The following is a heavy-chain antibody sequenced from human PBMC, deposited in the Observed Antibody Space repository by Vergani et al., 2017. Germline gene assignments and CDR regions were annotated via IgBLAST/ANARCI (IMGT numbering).Heavy chain of an antibody. CDR2: IKQDGSEK. Sequence: EGQLVESGGGLVKPGGSLRLSCAASGFTFSSYWMSWVRQAPGKGLEWVANIKQDGSEKYYVDSVKGRFTISRDNAKNSMYLQMNSLRAEDTAVYYCAKPNSSGLYYFDYWGQGTLVTVSS. D-gene: IGHD3-22*01. CDR1: GFTFSSYW. V-gene: IGHV3-7*01. J-gene: IGHJ4*02. CDR3: AKPNSSGLYYFDY.